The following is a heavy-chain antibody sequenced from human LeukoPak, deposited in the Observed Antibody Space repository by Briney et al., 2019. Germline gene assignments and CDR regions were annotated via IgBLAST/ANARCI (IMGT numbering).Heavy chain of an antibody. J-gene: IGHJ3*02. CDR1: GGSISSGGDY. Sequence: SETLSLTCTVSGGSISSGGDYWSWIRQHPGKGLEWIGYIYYSGSTYYNPSLKSRVTISVDTSKNQFSLKLSSVTAADTAVYYCARALTYSSSSVSAFDIWGQGTMVTVSS. D-gene: IGHD6-13*01. CDR3: ARALTYSSSSVSAFDI. CDR2: IYYSGST. V-gene: IGHV4-31*03.